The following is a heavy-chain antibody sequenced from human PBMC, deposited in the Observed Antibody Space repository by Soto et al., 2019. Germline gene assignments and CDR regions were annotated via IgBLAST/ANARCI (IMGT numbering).Heavy chain of an antibody. J-gene: IGHJ6*02. CDR1: GGSFREYY. CDR2: INQSGTT. CDR3: ARDIITVIGGEIYYYFGMDV. V-gene: IGHV4-34*01. D-gene: IGHD3-10*01. Sequence: SETLSLTCAVNGGSFREYYWSWLRQPPGKGLEWIGEINQSGTTHYNPSLKRRINISIDTSKNQFSLNLTSVTAADTATYYCARDIITVIGGEIYYYFGMDVWGQGTTVTVSS.